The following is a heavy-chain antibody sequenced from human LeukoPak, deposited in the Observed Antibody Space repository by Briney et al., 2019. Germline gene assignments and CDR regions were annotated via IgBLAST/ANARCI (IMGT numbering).Heavy chain of an antibody. D-gene: IGHD2-2*01. V-gene: IGHV4-39*07. CDR1: GVSNSSSNSY. CDR3: ARAAYCSSTNCYGFDY. J-gene: IGHJ4*02. CDR2: VNHSGST. Sequence: SETLSLTCTVSGVSNSSSNSYWGWIRQPPGKGLEWVGEVNHSGSTYYNPSLKSRVTFSVDTSKKQFSLKLTSVTAADTAVYYCARAAYCSSTNCYGFDYWGQGTLVTVSS.